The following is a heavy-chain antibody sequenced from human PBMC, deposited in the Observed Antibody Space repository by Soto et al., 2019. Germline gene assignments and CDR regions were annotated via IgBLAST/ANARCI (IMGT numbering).Heavy chain of an antibody. CDR2: IIPIFGSA. D-gene: IGHD5-12*01. J-gene: IGHJ6*02. CDR1: GGTFSSYA. Sequence: QVQLVQSGAEVKKPGSSVKVSCKSSGGTFSSYAISWVRQAPGQGLEWVGGIIPIFGSANYAQKFQGRVTITADESTSTAYMELSSLRSEDTAVYYCASRSGSQYYYAMDVWRQGSTVTVSS. V-gene: IGHV1-69*01. CDR3: ASRSGSQYYYAMDV.